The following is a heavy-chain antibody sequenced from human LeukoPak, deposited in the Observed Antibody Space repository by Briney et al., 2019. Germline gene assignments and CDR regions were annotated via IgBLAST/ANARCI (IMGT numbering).Heavy chain of an antibody. CDR3: ARDRIQLWSTVGYYFDY. V-gene: IGHV4-61*01. D-gene: IGHD5-18*01. Sequence: PSQTLSLTCTVSGGSVSSGSYYWSWIRQPPGKGLEWIGYIYYSGSTNYNPSLKSRVTISVDTSKNQFSLKLSSVTAADTAVYYCARDRIQLWSTVGYYFDYWGQGTLVTVSS. J-gene: IGHJ4*02. CDR2: IYYSGST. CDR1: GGSVSSGSYY.